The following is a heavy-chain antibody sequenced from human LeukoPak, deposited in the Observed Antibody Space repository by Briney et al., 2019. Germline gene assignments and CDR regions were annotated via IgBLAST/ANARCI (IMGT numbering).Heavy chain of an antibody. CDR1: GFTVSNNS. CDR3: SRARGGDGLPFDY. CDR2: IYSDGST. D-gene: IGHD3-16*01. V-gene: IGHV3-53*01. J-gene: IGHJ4*02. Sequence: PGGSLRLSCAASGFTVSNNSMSWVRQAPGTGLEWVSLIYSDGSTSYADSVRGRFTISRDNSKNTLYLHMNSLSAEDTAVYYCSRARGGDGLPFDYWGQGTLVTVSS.